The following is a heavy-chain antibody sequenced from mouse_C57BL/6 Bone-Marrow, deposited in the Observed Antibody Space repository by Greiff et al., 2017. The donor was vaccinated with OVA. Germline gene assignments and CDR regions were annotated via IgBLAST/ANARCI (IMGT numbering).Heavy chain of an antibody. CDR3: VRHAYGSSSLDY. CDR1: GFSFNTYA. Sequence: EVQLVESGGGLVQPKGSLKLSCAASGFSFNTYAMNWVRQAPGKGLEWVARIRSKSNNYATYYADSVKDRFTISRDDSESMLYLQMNNLKTEDTAMYYCVRHAYGSSSLDYWGQGTSVTVSS. J-gene: IGHJ4*01. CDR2: IRSKSNNYAT. D-gene: IGHD1-1*01. V-gene: IGHV10-1*01.